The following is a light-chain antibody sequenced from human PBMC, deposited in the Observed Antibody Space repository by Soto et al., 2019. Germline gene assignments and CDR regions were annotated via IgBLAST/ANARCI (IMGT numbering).Light chain of an antibody. CDR3: AAWDDSLNGPV. Sequence: QSVLTQPPSASGTPGQRVTISCSGGSSNIGTNTVNWYQQLPGTAPKLLIYISDQRPSGVADRFSGSKSGASASLAISVLQSEDDAYYYCAAWDDSLNGPVFGGGTKVTVL. CDR1: SSNIGTNT. J-gene: IGLJ2*01. V-gene: IGLV1-44*01. CDR2: ISD.